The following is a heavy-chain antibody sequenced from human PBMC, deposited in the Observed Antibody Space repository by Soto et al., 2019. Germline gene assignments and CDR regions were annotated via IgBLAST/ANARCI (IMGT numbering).Heavy chain of an antibody. CDR1: GFTFSSYA. Sequence: GGSLRLSCAASGFTFSSYAMSWVRQAPGKGLEWVSGISGGGGGKYYADSVKGRFTISRDNSKNTLYLQMNSLRAEDTAVYYCARFFYDFGGGYLDLSVMDFWGQGTTVPVSS. V-gene: IGHV3-23*01. J-gene: IGHJ6*02. D-gene: IGHD3-3*01. CDR3: ARFFYDFGGGYLDLSVMDF. CDR2: ISGGGGGK.